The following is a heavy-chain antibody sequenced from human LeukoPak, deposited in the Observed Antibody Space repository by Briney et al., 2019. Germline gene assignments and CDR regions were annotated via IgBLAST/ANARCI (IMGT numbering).Heavy chain of an antibody. Sequence: GGSLRLSCAPSGFTFRLYAMSCVRQAPGGGVGCVSSICGSGGSTYSADSVKGGFTLSRDNSKNTLYLQMNSLRAEDTDVYDCAKDLEVRGDLGDYFDYWGQGTLVTVSS. CDR3: AKDLEVRGDLGDYFDY. J-gene: IGHJ4*02. CDR2: ICGSGGST. V-gene: IGHV3-23*01. CDR1: GFTFRLYA. D-gene: IGHD3-10*01.